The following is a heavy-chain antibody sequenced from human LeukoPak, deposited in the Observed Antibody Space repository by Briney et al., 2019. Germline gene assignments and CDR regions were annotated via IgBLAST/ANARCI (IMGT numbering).Heavy chain of an antibody. V-gene: IGHV3-9*01. Sequence: SGGSLRLSCAASGFTFDDYAMHWVRQAPGKGLEWVSGISWNSGSIGYADSVKGRFTISRDNAKNSLYLQMNSLRAEDTALYYCAKGHDYGDYWWFDPWGQGTLVTVSS. CDR2: ISWNSGSI. J-gene: IGHJ5*02. D-gene: IGHD4-17*01. CDR1: GFTFDDYA. CDR3: AKGHDYGDYWWFDP.